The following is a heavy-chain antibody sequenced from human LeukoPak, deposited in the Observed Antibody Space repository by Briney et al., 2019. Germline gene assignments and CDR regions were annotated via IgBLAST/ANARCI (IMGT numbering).Heavy chain of an antibody. Sequence: GRSLRLSCAASGFTFDDYAMHWVRQAPGKGLEWVSFISSGSNYIYYADSVKGRFTISRDNAKNSLYLQMNSLRAEDTAVYYCARGGGSDFDYWGPGTLVTVSS. V-gene: IGHV3-21*01. CDR3: ARGGGSDFDY. CDR2: ISSGSNYI. CDR1: GFTFDDYA. D-gene: IGHD1-26*01. J-gene: IGHJ4*02.